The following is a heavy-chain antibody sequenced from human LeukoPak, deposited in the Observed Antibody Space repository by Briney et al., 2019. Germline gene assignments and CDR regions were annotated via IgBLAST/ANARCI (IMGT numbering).Heavy chain of an antibody. V-gene: IGHV3-23*01. Sequence: PGGSLRLSCAASGFTFSSYAMSWVRQAPGKGLEWVSAISGSGGSTYYADSVKGRFTISRDNSKNTLYLQMNSLRAEDTAVYYCAKTLDYDFWSGYYIPFAYYFDYWGQGTLVTVSS. D-gene: IGHD3-3*01. J-gene: IGHJ4*02. CDR2: ISGSGGST. CDR1: GFTFSSYA. CDR3: AKTLDYDFWSGYYIPFAYYFDY.